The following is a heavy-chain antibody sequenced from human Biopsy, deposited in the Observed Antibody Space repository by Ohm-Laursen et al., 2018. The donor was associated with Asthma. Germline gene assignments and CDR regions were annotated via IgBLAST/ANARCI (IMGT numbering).Heavy chain of an antibody. CDR1: GGPINIGDYY. CDR3: ARTTYGDDGFDP. J-gene: IGHJ5*02. V-gene: IGHV4-31*03. CDR2: IYYSGST. Sequence: TLSLTCTVSGGPINIGDYYWSWIRQHPVKGLEWIGYIYYSGSTYYNPSLKSRVSISLDTSKNQFSLSLTSVTAADTAVYYCARTTYGDDGFDPWGQGTLVTVSS. D-gene: IGHD4-17*01.